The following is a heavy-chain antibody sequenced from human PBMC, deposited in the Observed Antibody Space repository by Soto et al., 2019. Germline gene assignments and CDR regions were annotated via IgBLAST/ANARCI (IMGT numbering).Heavy chain of an antibody. V-gene: IGHV1-58*01. CDR3: AVAGVVPAARSVKYYYYYGMDV. J-gene: IGHJ6*02. Sequence: SVNVSCKASGFTFTSSAVQWVRQARGQRLEWIGWIVVGSGNTNYAQKFQERVTITRDMSTSTAYMELSSLRSEDTAVYYCAVAGVVPAARSVKYYYYYGMDVWGQGTTVTVSS. CDR1: GFTFTSSA. D-gene: IGHD2-2*01. CDR2: IVVGSGNT.